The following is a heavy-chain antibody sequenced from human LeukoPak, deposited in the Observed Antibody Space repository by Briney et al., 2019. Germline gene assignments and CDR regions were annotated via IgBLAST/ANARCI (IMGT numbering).Heavy chain of an antibody. Sequence: PGGSLRLSCAASGFTFSSYSMNWVRQAPGKGLEWVSFISSSSSNIYYADSVKGRFTISRDNAKNSLYLQMNGLRAEDTAVYYCARAPYDSSGYYSDWGQGTLVTVSS. J-gene: IGHJ4*02. CDR1: GFTFSSYS. CDR3: ARAPYDSSGYYSD. V-gene: IGHV3-21*06. D-gene: IGHD3-22*01. CDR2: ISSSSSNI.